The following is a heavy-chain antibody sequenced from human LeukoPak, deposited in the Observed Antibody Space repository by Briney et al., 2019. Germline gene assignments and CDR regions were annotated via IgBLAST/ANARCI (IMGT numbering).Heavy chain of an antibody. J-gene: IGHJ3*02. D-gene: IGHD2-15*01. CDR2: ISSSSRSI. V-gene: IGHV3-21*01. CDR3: AKDSLASDGGGPFDI. Sequence: GGSLRLSCAASGFTFSTYSMNWVRQTPGKGLEWVSSISSSSRSIYYADSVKGRFTISRDNAKNPLYLQMNSLRAEDTAVYYCAKDSLASDGGGPFDIWGQGTMVTVSS. CDR1: GFTFSTYS.